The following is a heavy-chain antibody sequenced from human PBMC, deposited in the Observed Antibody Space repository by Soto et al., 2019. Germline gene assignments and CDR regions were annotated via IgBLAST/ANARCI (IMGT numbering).Heavy chain of an antibody. Sequence: QVQLVESGGGVVQPGRSLRLSCAASGFTFSSYGMHWVRQAPGKGLEWVAVIWYDGSNKYYADSVKGRFTISRDNSKNTLYLQMNSRRGEDTAVYYCARVGGTMIAPIGFDIWGQGTMVTVSS. CDR2: IWYDGSNK. CDR1: GFTFSSYG. D-gene: IGHD3-22*01. CDR3: ARVGGTMIAPIGFDI. J-gene: IGHJ3*02. V-gene: IGHV3-33*01.